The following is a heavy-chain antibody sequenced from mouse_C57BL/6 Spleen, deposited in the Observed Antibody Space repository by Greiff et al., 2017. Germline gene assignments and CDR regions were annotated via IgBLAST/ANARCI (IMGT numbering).Heavy chain of an antibody. CDR3: ASLYYGSSFYWYFDV. V-gene: IGHV3-6*01. D-gene: IGHD1-1*01. CDR2: ISYDGSN. Sequence: EVQLQESGPGLVKPSQSLSLTCSVTGYSITSGSYWNWIRQFPGNKLEWMGYISYDGSNNYNPSLKNRISITRDTSKNQFFLKLNSVTTEDTATYYCASLYYGSSFYWYFDVWGTGTTVTVSS. CDR1: GYSITSGSY. J-gene: IGHJ1*03.